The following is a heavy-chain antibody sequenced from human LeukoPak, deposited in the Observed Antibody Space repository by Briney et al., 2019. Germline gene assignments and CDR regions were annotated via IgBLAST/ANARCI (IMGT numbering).Heavy chain of an antibody. D-gene: IGHD6-25*01. CDR1: GYTFTDYY. Sequence: ASVKVSCKASGYTFTDYYMHWVRQAPGQGLEWMGWINPNINGTNYAQKFQGRVTMTGDRSISTAYMELSRLRSDDTAVYYCARERTPGSGYGVDYWGQGTAVTVSS. CDR2: INPNINGT. CDR3: ARERTPGSGYGVDY. J-gene: IGHJ4*02. V-gene: IGHV1-2*02.